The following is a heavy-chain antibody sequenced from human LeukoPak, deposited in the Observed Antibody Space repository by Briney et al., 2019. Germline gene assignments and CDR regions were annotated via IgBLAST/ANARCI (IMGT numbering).Heavy chain of an antibody. J-gene: IGHJ5*02. CDR2: INHSGST. Sequence: PSETLSLTCAVYGGSFSGYYWSWIRQPPGKGLEWIGEINHSGSTNYNPSLKSRVTISVDTSKNQFSLKLSSVTAADTAVYYCARSLVRRGNWFDPWGQGTLVTVSS. CDR1: GGSFSGYY. D-gene: IGHD2-2*01. V-gene: IGHV4-34*01. CDR3: ARSLVRRGNWFDP.